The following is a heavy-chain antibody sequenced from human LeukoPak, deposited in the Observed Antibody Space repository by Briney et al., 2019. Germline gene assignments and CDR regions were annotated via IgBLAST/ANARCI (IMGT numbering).Heavy chain of an antibody. V-gene: IGHV4-59*01. CDR2: IYYSGST. CDR1: GGSLSSYY. Sequence: SETLSLTCTVSGGSLSSYYWSWVRQPPGQGLEWIGYIYYSGSTNYNPSLKSRVTISVDTSKNQFSLKLSSVTAADTAVYYCARDKGPYYYGSGSGNWFDPWGQGTLVTVSS. CDR3: ARDKGPYYYGSGSGNWFDP. D-gene: IGHD3-10*01. J-gene: IGHJ5*02.